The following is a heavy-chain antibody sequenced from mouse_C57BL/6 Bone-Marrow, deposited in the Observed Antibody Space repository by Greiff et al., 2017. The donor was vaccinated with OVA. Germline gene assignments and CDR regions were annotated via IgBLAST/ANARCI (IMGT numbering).Heavy chain of an antibody. CDR1: GYAFSSYW. Sequence: QVQLKQSGAELVKPGASVKISCKASGYAFSSYWMNWVKQRPGKGLEWIGQIYPGDGDTNYNGKFKGKATLTADKSSSTAYMQLSSLTSEDSAVYFCARGWLLRTYAMDYWGQGTSVTVSS. D-gene: IGHD2-3*01. V-gene: IGHV1-80*01. CDR2: IYPGDGDT. CDR3: ARGWLLRTYAMDY. J-gene: IGHJ4*01.